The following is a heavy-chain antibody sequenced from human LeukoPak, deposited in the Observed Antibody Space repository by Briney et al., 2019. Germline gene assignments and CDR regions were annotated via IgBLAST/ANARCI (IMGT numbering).Heavy chain of an antibody. CDR3: ATSAGLRYFDWGFDY. D-gene: IGHD3-9*01. J-gene: IGHJ4*02. Sequence: ASVKVSCKASGYTFTSYAMHWVRQAPGQRLEWMGWINAGNGNTKYSQKFQGRVTITRDTSASTAYMELGSLRSEDTAVYYCATSAGLRYFDWGFDYWGQGTLVTVSS. CDR2: INAGNGNT. CDR1: GYTFTSYA. V-gene: IGHV1-3*01.